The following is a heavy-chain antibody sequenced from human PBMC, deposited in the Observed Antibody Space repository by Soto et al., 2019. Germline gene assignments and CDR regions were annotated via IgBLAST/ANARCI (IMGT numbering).Heavy chain of an antibody. CDR2: ISPYSGNT. CDR3: AMXXXYVTPTPQDV. D-gene: IGHD3-16*02. CDR1: GYIFVNYG. J-gene: IGHJ6*02. V-gene: IGHV1-18*01. Sequence: QVQLVQSGDEVRKPGSSVKVSCKASGYIFVNYGIAWVRQAPGQGLEWMGWISPYSGNTHYASKVQGRLTMTTDTSTSTAYMDLGXLTXXXTAVYYCAMXXXYVTPTPQDVWGQGTTVTVSS.